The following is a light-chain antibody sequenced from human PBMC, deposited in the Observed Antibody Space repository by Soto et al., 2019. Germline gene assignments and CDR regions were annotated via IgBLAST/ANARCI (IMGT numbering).Light chain of an antibody. CDR2: DAS. J-gene: IGKJ3*01. V-gene: IGKV3-11*01. Sequence: VFTQSPAPQAFSSGERDPLSCRASQSVNNYLAWYQQRPGQAPRLLIYDASYRATGIPARFSGSGSGTDFTLTISSLEPEDFAVYYCQHRDNRPFSFGPGTKVDIK. CDR1: QSVNNY. CDR3: QHRDNRPFS.